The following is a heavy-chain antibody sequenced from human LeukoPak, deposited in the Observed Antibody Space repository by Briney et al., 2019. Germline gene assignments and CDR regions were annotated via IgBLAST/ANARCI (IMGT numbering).Heavy chain of an antibody. V-gene: IGHV3-15*01. CDR3: TTNIVGVTTWFDP. Sequence: GGSLRLSCAASGFTLSNAYMSWVRQAPGKGLEWVGRIKNKTNGGTTDYAAPMKGRFTISRDDSKNTLYLQMNSLKTEDTAVYYCTTNIVGVTTWFDPWGQGTLVTVSS. D-gene: IGHD1-26*01. CDR2: IKNKTNGGTT. CDR1: GFTLSNAY. J-gene: IGHJ5*02.